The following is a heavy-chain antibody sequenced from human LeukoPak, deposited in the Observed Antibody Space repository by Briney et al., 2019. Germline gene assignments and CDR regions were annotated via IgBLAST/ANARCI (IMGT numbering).Heavy chain of an antibody. CDR2: ISYDGSNK. Sequence: GGSLRLSCAASGFTFSSYAMHWVRQAPGKGLEWVAVISYDGSNKYYADSVKGRFTISRDSAKNSLYLQMNSLRAEDTALYYCAKGPSRYYYYGMDVWGQGTTVTVSS. CDR3: AKGPSRYYYYGMDV. CDR1: GFTFSSYA. V-gene: IGHV3-30-3*01. J-gene: IGHJ6*02.